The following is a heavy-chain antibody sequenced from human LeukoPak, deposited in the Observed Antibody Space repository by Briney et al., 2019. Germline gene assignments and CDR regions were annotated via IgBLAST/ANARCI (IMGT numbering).Heavy chain of an antibody. CDR3: ARHQWVPAFDI. Sequence: KSSETLSLTCTVSGGSISSYYWSWIRQPAGKGLEWVGRIYTSGSTNYNPSLKSRVTISIDTSKNQFSLKLSSVTAADTAVYYCARHQWVPAFDIWGQGTMVTVSS. CDR1: GGSISSYY. J-gene: IGHJ3*02. V-gene: IGHV4-4*07. CDR2: IYTSGST. D-gene: IGHD1-26*01.